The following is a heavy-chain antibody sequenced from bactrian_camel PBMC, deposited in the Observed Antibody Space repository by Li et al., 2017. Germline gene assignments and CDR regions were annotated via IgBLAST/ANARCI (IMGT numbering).Heavy chain of an antibody. Sequence: HVQLVESGGGSVQAGGSLRLSCTASGFTFDEHDMGWYRQAPGNECELASTIRRDGATYYADSVKGRFTISRDNAKNTVYLQMNSPKPEDTAMHYCAYSRGIVDSDYCLQPRTWGQGTQVTVS. CDR3: AYSRGIVDSDYCLQPRT. CDR2: IRRDGAT. J-gene: IGHJ4*01. V-gene: IGHV3S60*01. D-gene: IGHD4*01. CDR1: GFTFDEHD.